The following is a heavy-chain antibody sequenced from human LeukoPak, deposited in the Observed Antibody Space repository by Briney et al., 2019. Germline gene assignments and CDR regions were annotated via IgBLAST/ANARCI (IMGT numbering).Heavy chain of an antibody. Sequence: PSETLSLTCTVSDYSISSGDYYWGWIRQPPGKGLEWIGSIFHSGSTYYNPSLKSRVTISVDTSKNQFSLKLSSVTAADTAVYYCARKSFHTSSYDYWGQGTLVTVSS. V-gene: IGHV4-38-2*02. J-gene: IGHJ4*02. D-gene: IGHD2-2*01. CDR1: DYSISSGDYY. CDR2: IFHSGST. CDR3: ARKSFHTSSYDY.